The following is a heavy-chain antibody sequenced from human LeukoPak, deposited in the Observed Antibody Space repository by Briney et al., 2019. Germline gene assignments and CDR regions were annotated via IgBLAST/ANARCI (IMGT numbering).Heavy chain of an antibody. CDR2: IYYSGST. CDR1: GGSISSGDYY. CDR3: AREDDSSGLLDY. D-gene: IGHD3-22*01. Sequence: SQTLSLTCTVSGGSISSGDYYWSWIRQPPGKGLEWIGYIYYSGSTYYNPTLKSRVTIAVDTSKNQFSLKLSSVTAADTAVYYCAREDDSSGLLDYRGQGTLVTVSS. J-gene: IGHJ4*02. V-gene: IGHV4-30-4*08.